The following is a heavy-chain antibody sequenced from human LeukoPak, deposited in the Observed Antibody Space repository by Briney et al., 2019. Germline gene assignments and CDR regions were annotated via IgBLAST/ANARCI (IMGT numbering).Heavy chain of an antibody. CDR1: GGAIASGGYS. V-gene: IGHV4-30-2*06. CDR3: ARSRQASGLFSF. Sequence: SETLSLTCTVSGGAIASGGYSWNWIRQSPGEGLEWIGCIYDRGPAYYNPSLKSRFTISVDRPKNQFFLNVTSLTAADTAVYYCARSRQASGLFSFWGQGTPVVVSS. J-gene: IGHJ4*02. D-gene: IGHD3-10*01. CDR2: IYDRGPA.